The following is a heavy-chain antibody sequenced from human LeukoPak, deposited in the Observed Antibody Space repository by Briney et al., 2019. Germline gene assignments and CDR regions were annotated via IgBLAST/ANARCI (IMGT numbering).Heavy chain of an antibody. CDR2: IYYSGST. V-gene: IGHV4-59*01. CDR3: ARSAGYYYYYGMDV. CDR1: GGSISSYY. J-gene: IGHJ6*02. Sequence: SETLSLTCTVSGGSISSYYWSWIRQPPGKGLEWIGYIYYSGSTNYNPSLKSRVTISVDTSKNQFSLKLCSVTAADTAVYYCARSAGYYYYYGMDVWGQGPRSPSP.